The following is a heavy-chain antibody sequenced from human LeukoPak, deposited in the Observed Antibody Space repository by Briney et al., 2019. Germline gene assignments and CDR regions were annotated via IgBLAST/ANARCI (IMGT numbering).Heavy chain of an antibody. D-gene: IGHD2-21*01. J-gene: IGHJ5*01. CDR2: VRSKPNNYAT. CDR3: LGGEYCGGGASNPFRGFAS. CDR1: GFTFSGSA. Sequence: GGSLRLSCAASGFTFSGSAIHWVRQASGKGLEWVGRVRSKPNNYATAYAASVKGRFTISRDDSRNTAYLQMNSLKIEDTAVYFCLGGEYCGGGASNPFRGFASGGRGPLVTVPS. V-gene: IGHV3-73*01.